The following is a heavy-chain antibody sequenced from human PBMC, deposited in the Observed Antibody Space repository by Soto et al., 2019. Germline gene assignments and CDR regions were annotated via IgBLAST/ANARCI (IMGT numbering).Heavy chain of an antibody. CDR3: ARDGQCTLVLGVMVRSYNFNVMDV. Sequence: QVPLVQSGAEVKKPGASVKVSCKASGYTFTSYGISWVRQAPRQGLEWMEWISTYNGNTNYAQKLQGRVTMTTDAATTAASVELRSLVSDDTAVFYCARDGQCTLVLGVMVRSYNFNVMDVWGEGATVTVSS. V-gene: IGHV1-18*04. CDR1: GYTFTSYG. D-gene: IGHD3-10*01. J-gene: IGHJ6*04. CDR2: ISTYNGNT.